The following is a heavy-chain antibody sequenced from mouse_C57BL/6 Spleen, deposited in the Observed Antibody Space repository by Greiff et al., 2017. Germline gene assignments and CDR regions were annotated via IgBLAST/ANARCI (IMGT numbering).Heavy chain of an antibody. V-gene: IGHV1-19*01. J-gene: IGHJ4*01. CDR1: GYTFTDYY. CDR2: INPYNGGT. CDR3: AGSGDYGGGGAMDY. D-gene: IGHD2-4*01. Sequence: EVQLQQSGPVLVKPGASVKMSCKASGYTFTDYYMNWVKQSHGKSLEWIGVINPYNGGTSYNQKFKGKATLTVDKSSSTSYMELNSLTSEDSAVYYCAGSGDYGGGGAMDYWGQGTSVTVSS.